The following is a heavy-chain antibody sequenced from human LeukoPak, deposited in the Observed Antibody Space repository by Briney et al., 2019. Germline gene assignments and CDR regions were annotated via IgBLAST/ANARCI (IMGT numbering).Heavy chain of an antibody. V-gene: IGHV5-51*01. CDR1: GYNFANYW. CDR2: IYGGDSET. CDR3: ALGSITCCGSNWLDP. D-gene: IGHD2-2*01. Sequence: GESLKISCKGSGYNFANYWIGWVRQMPGKGLEWRGVIYGGDSETRYSPSFKGQVTISADKSISTAYLQWSSLKASDTAMYYCALGSITCCGSNWLDPWGQGTLVTDSS. J-gene: IGHJ5*02.